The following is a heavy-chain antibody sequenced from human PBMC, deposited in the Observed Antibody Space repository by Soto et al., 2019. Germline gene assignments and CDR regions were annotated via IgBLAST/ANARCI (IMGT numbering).Heavy chain of an antibody. Sequence: SETLSLTCTVSGGSISSYYCNWIRQPAGKGLEWIGRIDTSGSTNYNPSLKSRVTMSVDTSKQEFSLKLSSVTAADTALYYCARGGQDFWSGPFDYWGRGALVTVSS. CDR1: GGSISSYY. J-gene: IGHJ4*02. V-gene: IGHV4-4*07. CDR3: ARGGQDFWSGPFDY. CDR2: IDTSGST. D-gene: IGHD3-3*01.